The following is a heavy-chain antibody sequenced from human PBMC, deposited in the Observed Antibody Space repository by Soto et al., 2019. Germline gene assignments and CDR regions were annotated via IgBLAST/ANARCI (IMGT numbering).Heavy chain of an antibody. CDR2: IKSKTDGGTT. CDR1: GFTFSNAW. J-gene: IGHJ1*01. Sequence: EVQLVESGGGLVKPGGSLRLSCAASGFTFSNAWMSWVRQAPGKGLEWVGRIKSKTDGGTTDYAAPVKGRFTISRDDSKNTLYLQMNSLKTEHTAVYYCTTHSGYELNSGSLQHWGQGTLVTVSS. V-gene: IGHV3-15*01. D-gene: IGHD5-12*01. CDR3: TTHSGYELNSGSLQH.